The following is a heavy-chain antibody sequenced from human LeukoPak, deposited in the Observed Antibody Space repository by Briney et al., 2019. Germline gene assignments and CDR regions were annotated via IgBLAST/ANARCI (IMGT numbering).Heavy chain of an antibody. CDR2: VFHSGTT. Sequence: PSETLSLTCNVSGDSLTSHFWSWIRQTPGKGLEWIGYVFHSGTTNYSPSLKSRVTISLDTSKKQFYLRLASVTAADTAVYYCAIRMATVTDAFDIWGRGTMVSVSS. J-gene: IGHJ3*02. V-gene: IGHV4-59*08. D-gene: IGHD5-24*01. CDR3: AIRMATVTDAFDI. CDR1: GDSLTSHF.